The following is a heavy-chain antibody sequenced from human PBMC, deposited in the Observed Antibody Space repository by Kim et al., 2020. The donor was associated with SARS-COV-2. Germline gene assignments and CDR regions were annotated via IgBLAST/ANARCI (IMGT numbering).Heavy chain of an antibody. CDR3: ARGTDLIVTATDY. CDR1: GYTFTSYD. V-gene: IGHV1-8*01. Sequence: ASVKVSCKASGYTFTSYDINWVRQATGQGLEWMGWMNPNSGNTGYAQKFQGRVTMTRNTSISTAYMELSSLRSEDTAVYYCARGTDLIVTATDYCVQGTLVPVSS. CDR2: MNPNSGNT. D-gene: IGHD1-26*01. J-gene: IGHJ4*02.